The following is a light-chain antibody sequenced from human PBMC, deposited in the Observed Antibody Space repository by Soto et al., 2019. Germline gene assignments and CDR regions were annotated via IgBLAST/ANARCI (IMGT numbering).Light chain of an antibody. V-gene: IGLV1-40*01. J-gene: IGLJ1*01. CDR3: QSYDSSLSGYV. Sequence: QSVLTQPPSVSGAPGQRVTISCTGSSSNIGAGYDVHWYQQLPGTAPKVLIYGNSHRPSGVPDRFSGSKSGTSASLAITGLQAEDEADYYCQSYDSSLSGYVFGTGTKVTVL. CDR2: GNS. CDR1: SSNIGAGYD.